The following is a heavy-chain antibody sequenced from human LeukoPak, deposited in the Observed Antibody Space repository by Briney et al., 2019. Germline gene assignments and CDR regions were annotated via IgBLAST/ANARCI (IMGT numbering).Heavy chain of an antibody. CDR2: IGSSGSTV. J-gene: IGHJ3*02. V-gene: IGHV3-48*03. Sequence: GGSLRLSCAASGFTFSAYEMNWVRQAPGKGLEWVSYIGSSGSTVYYADSVEGRFTISRDNAKNSLYMQMECLRDEDTAIYYCARDTLEYSNSPDALDIWGQGTMVTVSS. CDR1: GFTFSAYE. CDR3: ARDTLEYSNSPDALDI. D-gene: IGHD4-23*01.